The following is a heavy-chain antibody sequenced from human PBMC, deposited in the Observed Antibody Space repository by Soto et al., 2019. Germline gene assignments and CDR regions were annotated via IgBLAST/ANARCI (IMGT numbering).Heavy chain of an antibody. V-gene: IGHV3-48*03. CDR3: ATRPGGGGAFDF. D-gene: IGHD3-10*01. CDR1: GFTFSTYE. J-gene: IGHJ3*01. CDR2: ISSSGTTI. Sequence: EVQLVESGGGLVQPGGSLRLSCAASGFTFSTYEMNWVRQAPGKGLEWVSYISSSGTTIYYADSVKGRFTISRDNAKNSFYLQMNSVRAEDTAVYYCATRPGGGGAFDFWGQGTMVTVSS.